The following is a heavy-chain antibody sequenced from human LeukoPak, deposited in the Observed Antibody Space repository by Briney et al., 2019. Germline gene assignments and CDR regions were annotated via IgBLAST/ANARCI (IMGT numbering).Heavy chain of an antibody. CDR1: GGSISSSSYY. Sequence: SETLSLTCTVSGGSISSSSYYWSWIRQPPGNGLEWIGYIYYSGITNYNPSLKSRVTMSVDTSKNQFSLNLSSVTAADTAVYYCARDSRYCNSISCYGRPGYYGLDVWGQGTTVTVSS. J-gene: IGHJ6*02. V-gene: IGHV4-61*01. CDR3: ARDSRYCNSISCYGRPGYYGLDV. CDR2: IYYSGIT. D-gene: IGHD2-2*01.